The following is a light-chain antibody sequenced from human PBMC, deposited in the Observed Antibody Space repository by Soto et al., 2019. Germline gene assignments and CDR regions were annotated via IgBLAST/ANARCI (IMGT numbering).Light chain of an antibody. CDR1: RSLLHSNGYNY. CDR2: LGS. Sequence: DIVVTQSPLSLPVTPGEPASISCRSSRSLLHSNGYNYLDWYLQKPGQSPQLLIYLGSHRSSGVPDRFSGSGSGTDFTLTISRLEPEDFAVYYCQQYGSLITFGQGTRLEIK. V-gene: IGKV2-28*01. J-gene: IGKJ5*01. CDR3: QQYGSLIT.